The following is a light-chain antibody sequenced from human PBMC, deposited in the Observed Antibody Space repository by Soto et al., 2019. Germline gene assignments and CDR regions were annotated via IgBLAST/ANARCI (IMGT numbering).Light chain of an antibody. CDR3: QSYDSSLSGYV. CDR1: RSNFGAGFD. V-gene: IGLV1-40*01. Sequence: QSVLTQPPSVSGAPGQWVTISCTGTRSNFGAGFDVHWYQQLPGTAPKRLIHGISNRPSGVPDRFSGSKSGTSAYLAIAGLHAEDEGDCYCQSYDSSLSGYVCGTATNLTVL. J-gene: IGLJ1*01. CDR2: GIS.